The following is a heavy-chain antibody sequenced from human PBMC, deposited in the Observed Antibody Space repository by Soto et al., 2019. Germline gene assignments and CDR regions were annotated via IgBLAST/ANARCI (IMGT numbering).Heavy chain of an antibody. D-gene: IGHD3-3*01. J-gene: IGHJ6*02. Sequence: GGSLRLACAASGFTFISYWMHWVRQAPGKGLVWVSRINSDGSSTSYADSVKGRFTISRDNAKNTLYLQMNSLRAEDTAVYYCARGYGGEYDFWSGYYSYYYYYYGMDVWGQGTTVTVSS. V-gene: IGHV3-74*01. CDR1: GFTFISYW. CDR3: ARGYGGEYDFWSGYYSYYYYYYGMDV. CDR2: INSDGSST.